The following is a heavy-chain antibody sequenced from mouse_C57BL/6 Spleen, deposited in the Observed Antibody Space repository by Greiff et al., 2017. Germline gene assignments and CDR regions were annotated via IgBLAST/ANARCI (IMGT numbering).Heavy chain of an antibody. CDR3: ARSAITTVVARVVFDY. J-gene: IGHJ2*01. V-gene: IGHV1-20*01. CDR2: INPYNGDT. CDR1: GYSFTGYF. D-gene: IGHD1-1*01. Sequence: VQLQEPGPELVKPGDSVKISCKASGYSFTGYFMNWVMQSPGQSLEWIGRINPYNGDTFYNQKFKGKATLTVDKSSSTAHMELRGLTSEDSAVYYCARSAITTVVARVVFDYWGQGTTLTVSA.